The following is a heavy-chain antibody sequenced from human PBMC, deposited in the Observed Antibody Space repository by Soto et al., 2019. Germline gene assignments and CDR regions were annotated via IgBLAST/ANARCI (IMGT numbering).Heavy chain of an antibody. CDR3: AKDLWPYLPAGGEFDS. CDR2: IGTAGDT. J-gene: IGHJ4*02. D-gene: IGHD3-16*01. CDR1: GFTFSNYD. Sequence: GGSLRLSCAASGFTFSNYDMHWVRQVTGKGLEWVSTIGTAGDTYYPGSVKGRFTISRENAKNSLYLQMNSLRAEDTAVFYCAKDLWPYLPAGGEFDSWGQGTLVTVSS. V-gene: IGHV3-13*01.